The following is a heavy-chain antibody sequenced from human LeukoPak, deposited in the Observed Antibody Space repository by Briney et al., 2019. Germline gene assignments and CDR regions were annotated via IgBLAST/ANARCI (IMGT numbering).Heavy chain of an antibody. J-gene: IGHJ5*02. CDR2: IYNSGST. CDR1: GGPISSSY. Sequence: PSEPLSLTCTVCGGPISSSYWSWIPQPPGKGLEGIGCIYNSGSTNYNPSLKSRVTISVDMSKNQFSLKLSSVTAADKAVYYCSRDQGTWWFDPWGQGTLVTVSS. V-gene: IGHV4-59*01. CDR3: SRDQGTWWFDP. D-gene: IGHD3-10*01.